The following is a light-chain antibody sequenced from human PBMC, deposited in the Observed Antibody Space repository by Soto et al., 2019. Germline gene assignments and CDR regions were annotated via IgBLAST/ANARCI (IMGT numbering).Light chain of an antibody. V-gene: IGKV2-28*01. CDR2: LGS. Sequence: DIVMTQSPLSLPVTPGEPASISCRSSQSLLHSNGYNFLDWYLQKPGQSPQLLIYLGSSRSSGVPDRFSGSGSGTDFTLKIDRVEAEDVGIYYCMQALEIPETFGQGTKVDIK. CDR3: MQALEIPET. CDR1: QSLLHSNGYNF. J-gene: IGKJ1*01.